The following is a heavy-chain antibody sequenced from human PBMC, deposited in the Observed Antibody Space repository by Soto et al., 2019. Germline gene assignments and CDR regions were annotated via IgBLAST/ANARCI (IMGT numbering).Heavy chain of an antibody. J-gene: IGHJ2*01. Sequence: QVRLEQSGPEVEKPGASVRVSCTATGFTFSKFGFNWVRQAPGQGLECMGWISAYNGNTNYAQKFWGRVTMNTDTSTSTVYMDLRGLRPDDTAVYFCARDLSNCTTTSCFPYWFFDLWGPGSLVTVSS. D-gene: IGHD2-2*01. CDR2: ISAYNGNT. V-gene: IGHV1-18*04. CDR1: GFTFSKFG. CDR3: ARDLSNCTTTSCFPYWFFDL.